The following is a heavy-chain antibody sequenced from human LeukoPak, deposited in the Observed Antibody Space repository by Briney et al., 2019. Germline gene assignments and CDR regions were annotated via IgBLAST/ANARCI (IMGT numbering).Heavy chain of an antibody. CDR3: AQNYDFWSGYSRIDAFDI. J-gene: IGHJ3*02. CDR2: IYYSGST. D-gene: IGHD3-3*01. CDR1: GGSISSSSYY. V-gene: IGHV4-39*07. Sequence: SETPSLTCTVSGGSISSSSYYWGWIRQPPGKGLEWIGSIYYSGSTYYNPSLKSRVTISVDTSKNQFSLKLSSVTAADTAVYYCAQNYDFWSGYSRIDAFDIWGQGTMVTVSS.